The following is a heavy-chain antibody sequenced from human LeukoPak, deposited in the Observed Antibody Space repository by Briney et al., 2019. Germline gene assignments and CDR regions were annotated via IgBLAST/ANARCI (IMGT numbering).Heavy chain of an antibody. V-gene: IGHV3-7*03. J-gene: IGHJ6*03. D-gene: IGHD6-6*01. CDR2: IKEDGSEK. CDR1: GFSFSNYW. Sequence: GGSLRLSCAASGFSFSNYWMSWFRQTPRKGLEWVGNIKEDGSEKYYLDSVKGRFTISRDNTHNSVFLLMNSLRAEDTAVYYCAKEPRYSSSNYYYYYMDVWGKGTTVTVSS. CDR3: AKEPRYSSSNYYYYYMDV.